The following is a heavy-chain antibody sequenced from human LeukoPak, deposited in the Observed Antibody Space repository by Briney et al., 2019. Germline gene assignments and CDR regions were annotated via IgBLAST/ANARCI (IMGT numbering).Heavy chain of an antibody. J-gene: IGHJ6*02. V-gene: IGHV1-18*01. CDR3: ARESHCSSTSCYLSAYYYYYGMDV. D-gene: IGHD2-2*01. Sequence: ASVKVSCKASGFTFTSYAMHWVRQAPGQGLEWMGWISAYNGNTNYAQKLQGRVTMTTDTSTSTAYMELRSLRSDDTAVYYCARESHCSSTSCYLSAYYYYYGMDVWGQGTTVTVSS. CDR2: ISAYNGNT. CDR1: GFTFTSYA.